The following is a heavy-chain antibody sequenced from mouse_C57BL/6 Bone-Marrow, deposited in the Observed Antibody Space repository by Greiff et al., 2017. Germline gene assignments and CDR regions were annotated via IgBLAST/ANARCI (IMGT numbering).Heavy chain of an antibody. V-gene: IGHV8-12*01. CDR1: GFSLSTSGMG. J-gene: IGHJ3*01. CDR3: AFYGYVPWFAY. D-gene: IGHD2-2*01. CDR2: IYWDDDK. Sequence: QVTLKVCGPGILQSSQTLSLTCSFSGFSLSTSGMGVSWIRQPSGKGLEWLAHIYWDDDKRYNPSLKSRLTISKDTSRNQVFLKITSVDTADTATYYCAFYGYVPWFAYWGQGTLVTVSA.